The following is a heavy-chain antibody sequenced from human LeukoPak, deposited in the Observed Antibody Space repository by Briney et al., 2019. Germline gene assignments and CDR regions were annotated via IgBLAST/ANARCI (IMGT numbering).Heavy chain of an antibody. CDR3: ACLTTAEAFDI. V-gene: IGHV4-59*01. Sequence: PSETLSLTCTVSGGSISSYYWSWIRQPPGKGLEWIGYIYDSGSTNYNTSLKSRVTISVDTSKNQFSLKLSSVTAADTAVYFCACLTTAEAFDIWGQGTMVTVSS. D-gene: IGHD3-22*01. J-gene: IGHJ3*02. CDR1: GGSISSYY. CDR2: IYDSGST.